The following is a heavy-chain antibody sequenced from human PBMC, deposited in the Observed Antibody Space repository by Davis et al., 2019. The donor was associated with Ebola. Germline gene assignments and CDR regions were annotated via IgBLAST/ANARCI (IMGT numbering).Heavy chain of an antibody. V-gene: IGHV1-2*04. CDR3: ARESGILAAAGMDYYYYGMDV. Sequence: ASVKVSCKASGYTFTGYYMHWVRQAPGQGLEWMGWINPNSGGTNYAQKFQGWVTMTRDTSISTAYMELSRLRSDDTAVYYCARESGILAAAGMDYYYYGMDVWGQGTTVTVSS. J-gene: IGHJ6*02. D-gene: IGHD6-13*01. CDR2: INPNSGGT. CDR1: GYTFTGYY.